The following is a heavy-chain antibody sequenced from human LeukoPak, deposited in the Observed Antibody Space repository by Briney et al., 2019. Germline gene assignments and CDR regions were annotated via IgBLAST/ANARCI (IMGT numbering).Heavy chain of an antibody. Sequence: GGSLRLSCAASGFTFSSYSMKWVRQAPGKGLEWVSSISGSSSYIYYADSVQGRFTISRENAKNSLYLQMNSLRAGDTAVYYCVRETLDYSWGSGWDFDLWGRGTQVTVSS. J-gene: IGHJ2*01. D-gene: IGHD2-21*01. CDR3: VRETLDYSWGSGWDFDL. V-gene: IGHV3-21*01. CDR1: GFTFSSYS. CDR2: ISGSSSYI.